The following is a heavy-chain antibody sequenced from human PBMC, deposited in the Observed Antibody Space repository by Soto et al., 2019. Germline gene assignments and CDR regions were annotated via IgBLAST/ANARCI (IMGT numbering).Heavy chain of an antibody. Sequence: TLSLTCAVSGGSISSGGYSWSWIRQPPGKGLEWIGYIYHSGSTYYNPSLKSRVTISVDTSKNQFSLKLSSVTAADTAVYYCARVFSDSSSFFDPWGQGTLVTVSS. CDR1: GGSISSGGYS. CDR2: IYHSGST. CDR3: ARVFSDSSSFFDP. J-gene: IGHJ5*02. D-gene: IGHD6-13*01. V-gene: IGHV4-30-2*01.